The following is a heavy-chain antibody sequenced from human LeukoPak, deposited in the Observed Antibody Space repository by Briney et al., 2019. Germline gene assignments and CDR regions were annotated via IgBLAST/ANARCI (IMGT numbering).Heavy chain of an antibody. J-gene: IGHJ4*02. V-gene: IGHV3-23*01. CDR2: LSGSGGGT. D-gene: IGHD3-10*01. CDR1: GITLSNYG. CDR3: AKRGVVIRVFLVGFHKEAYYFDS. Sequence: GGSLRLSCAVSGITLSNYGMSWVRQAPGKGLEWVAGLSGSGGGTNYADSVQGRFTISRDNPKNTLYLQMKSLRAEDTAVHFCAKRGVVIRVFLVGFHKEAYYFDSWGQGALVTVSS.